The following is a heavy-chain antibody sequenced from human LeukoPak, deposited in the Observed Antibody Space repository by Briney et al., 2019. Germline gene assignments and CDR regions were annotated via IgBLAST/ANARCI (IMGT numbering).Heavy chain of an antibody. CDR2: ISSSGSTI. Sequence: GGSLRLSCAASGFTFSDYYMSWIRQAPGKGLEWVSYISSSGSTIYYADSVKGRFTISRDNAKNSLYLQMNSLRAEETAVYYCASHHQYSSSWYFDYWGQGTLVTVSS. D-gene: IGHD6-13*01. V-gene: IGHV3-11*01. J-gene: IGHJ4*02. CDR1: GFTFSDYY. CDR3: ASHHQYSSSWYFDY.